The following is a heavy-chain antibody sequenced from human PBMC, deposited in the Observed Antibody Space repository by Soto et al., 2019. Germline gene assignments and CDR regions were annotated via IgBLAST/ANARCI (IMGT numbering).Heavy chain of an antibody. CDR1: GDSVSSNSAA. CDR2: TYYRSKWYN. D-gene: IGHD3-3*01. Sequence: SQTLSLTCAISGDSVSSNSAAWNWIRQSPSRGLEWLGRTYYRSKWYNDYAVSVKSRITINPDTSKNQFSLQLNSVTPEDTAVYYCARAPSITIFGVVIDDYYYYGMDVWVQGTTVTVSS. J-gene: IGHJ6*02. CDR3: ARAPSITIFGVVIDDYYYYGMDV. V-gene: IGHV6-1*01.